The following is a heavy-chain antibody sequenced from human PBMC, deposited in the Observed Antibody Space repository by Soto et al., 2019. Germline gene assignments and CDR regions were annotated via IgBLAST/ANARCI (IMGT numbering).Heavy chain of an antibody. D-gene: IGHD2-15*01. CDR3: ATSYGNACYTY. V-gene: IGHV4-59*02. CDR1: GDSVTSHY. CDR2: MHYTGFS. J-gene: IGHJ4*02. Sequence: QVQLQESGPGQVTPSETLSLTCSFSGDSVTSHYLTWIRQSAQKGLEWIGYMHYTGFSHYNPSLKSRLTISVDRSKNQFTLQLTSVTVADTAVYYCATSYGNACYTYWGQGTQVTVSS.